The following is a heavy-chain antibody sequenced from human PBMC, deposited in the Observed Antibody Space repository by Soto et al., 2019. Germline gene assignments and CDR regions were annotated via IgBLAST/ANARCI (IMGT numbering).Heavy chain of an antibody. CDR1: GYTFTSYG. D-gene: IGHD6-19*01. J-gene: IGHJ6*02. CDR2: ISAYNGNT. Sequence: ASVKVSCKASGYTFTSYGISWVRQAPGQGLEWMGWISAYNGNTNYAQKLQGRVTMTTDTSTSTAYMALRSLRSDDTAVYYCARDAGYSSGGYSGFWGYYYCMDVWGQGTTVTVAS. V-gene: IGHV1-18*01. CDR3: ARDAGYSSGGYSGFWGYYYCMDV.